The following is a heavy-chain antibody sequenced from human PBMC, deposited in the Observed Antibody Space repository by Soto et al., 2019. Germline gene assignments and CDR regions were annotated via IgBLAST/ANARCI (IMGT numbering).Heavy chain of an antibody. V-gene: IGHV3-15*01. CDR1: GFTFSNAW. CDR3: TTGVSDSSGYYYYYGMDV. D-gene: IGHD3-22*01. CDR2: IKSKTDGGTT. Sequence: EVQLVESGGGLVKPGGSLRLSCAASGFTFSNAWMSWVRQAPGKGLEWVGRIKSKTDGGTTDYAAPVKGRFTISRDDSKNTLYQQMSSKTNDDTAVYYCTTGVSDSSGYYYYYGMDVWGQGTTVTVSS. J-gene: IGHJ6*02.